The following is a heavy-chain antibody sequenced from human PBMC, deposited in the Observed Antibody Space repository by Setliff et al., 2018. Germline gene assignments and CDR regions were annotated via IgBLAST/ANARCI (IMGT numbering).Heavy chain of an antibody. V-gene: IGHV1-18*01. CDR2: ISGFNGVA. D-gene: IGHD2-15*01. CDR3: ALTTLSLCSGGNCPNALDI. Sequence: ASVKVSCKGSGYIFTSSGISWVRQAPGQGLEWMGWISGFNGVAKYAQSFQDRVTMATDTSTNMAYMELRSLRSDDTAIYFCALTTLSLCSGGNCPNALDIWGQGTLVTVSS. J-gene: IGHJ3*02. CDR1: GYIFTSSG.